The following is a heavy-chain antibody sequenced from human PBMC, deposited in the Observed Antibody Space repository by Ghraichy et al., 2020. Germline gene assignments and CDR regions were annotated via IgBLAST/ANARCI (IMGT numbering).Heavy chain of an antibody. CDR2: IYYSGST. CDR3: ARAPMQNLPPAVAGIWYFDL. Sequence: SETLSLTCTVSGGSISSYYWSWIRQPPGKGLEWIGYIYYSGSTNYNPSLKSRVTISVDTSKNQFSLKLSSVTAADTAVYYCARAPMQNLPPAVAGIWYFDLWGRGTLVTVSS. CDR1: GGSISSYY. J-gene: IGHJ2*01. V-gene: IGHV4-59*01. D-gene: IGHD6-19*01.